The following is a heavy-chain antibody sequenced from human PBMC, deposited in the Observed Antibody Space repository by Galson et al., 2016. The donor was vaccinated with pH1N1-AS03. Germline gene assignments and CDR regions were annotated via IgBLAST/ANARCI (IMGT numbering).Heavy chain of an antibody. V-gene: IGHV3-9*01. CDR3: TALDF. J-gene: IGHJ4*02. Sequence: SLRLSCAASGFTFDDYAMHWVRLAPGKGLEWVSGITLNSDSIGYADSVKGRFTISRDNAQNSLYLQMNSFLAEDTALYYCTALDFWGQGTLVTVSS. CDR2: ITLNSDSI. CDR1: GFTFDDYA.